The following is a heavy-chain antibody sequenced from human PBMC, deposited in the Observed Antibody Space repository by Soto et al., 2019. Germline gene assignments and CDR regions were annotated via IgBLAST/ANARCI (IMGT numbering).Heavy chain of an antibody. CDR1: GCSITSSSYY. CDR3: MLGSGWKDFDY. V-gene: IGHV4-39*01. D-gene: IGHD3-22*01. CDR2: IYYSGST. J-gene: IGHJ4*02. Sequence: SETLSLTCTFSGCSITSSSYYLGWIRQPPGKGLEWIGNIYYSGSTYYNPSLKSRVTISVDTSKNQFSLKLSSVTAADTAVYYCMLGSGWKDFDYWGQGTLVTVSS.